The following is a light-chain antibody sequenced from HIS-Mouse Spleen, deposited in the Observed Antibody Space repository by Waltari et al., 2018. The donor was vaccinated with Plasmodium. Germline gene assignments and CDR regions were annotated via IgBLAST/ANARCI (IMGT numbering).Light chain of an antibody. V-gene: IGLV2-23*03. Sequence: QSALTPPASVSGFPGQSITIPCTGTRSDFCGYNLIHWYQQHPGKAPKLMIYEGSKRPSGVSNRFSGSKSGNTASLTISGLQAEDEADYYCCSYAGSSTFVFGGGTKLTVL. J-gene: IGLJ3*02. CDR1: RSDFCGYNL. CDR2: EGS. CDR3: CSYAGSSTFV.